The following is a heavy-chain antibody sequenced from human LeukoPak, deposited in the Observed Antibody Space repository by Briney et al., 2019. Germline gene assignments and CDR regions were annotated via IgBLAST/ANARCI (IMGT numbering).Heavy chain of an antibody. CDR1: GGSFSGYY. Sequence: PSETLSLTCAVSGGSFSGYYWSWIRQPPGKGLEWIGYIYYSGSTNYNPSLKSLVTISVDTSKNQFSLKLSSVTAADTAVYYCAGLKYYDFWSGYSAEAFDIWGQGTMVTVSS. CDR2: IYYSGST. D-gene: IGHD3-3*01. V-gene: IGHV4-59*01. J-gene: IGHJ3*02. CDR3: AGLKYYDFWSGYSAEAFDI.